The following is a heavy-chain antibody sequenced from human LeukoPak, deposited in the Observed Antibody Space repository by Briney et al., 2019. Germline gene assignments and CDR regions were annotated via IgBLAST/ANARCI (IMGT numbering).Heavy chain of an antibody. CDR1: GGSVSSGSYY. V-gene: IGHV4-61*01. J-gene: IGHJ5*02. Sequence: PSETLSLTCTVSGGSVSSGSYYWSWIRQPPGKELEWIGHIYSSGSTKYNPSLKSRVTISADTSKIQFSLKLRSVTTADTAVYYCARGPATYDIFNGYHANGFDPWGQGTLVTVSS. CDR2: IYSSGST. D-gene: IGHD3-9*01. CDR3: ARGPATYDIFNGYHANGFDP.